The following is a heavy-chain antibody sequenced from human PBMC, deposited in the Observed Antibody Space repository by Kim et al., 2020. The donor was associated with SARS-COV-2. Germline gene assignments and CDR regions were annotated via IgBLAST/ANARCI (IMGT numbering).Heavy chain of an antibody. D-gene: IGHD6-19*01. CDR1: GFTFSSYD. Sequence: GGSLRLSCAASGFTFSSYDMNWVRQAPGKGLEWVSSISSASSYIYYADSVKGRFTISRDNAKNSLYLQMNSLRAEDTAVYYCARELGSSGWFENWGQGTLVTVSS. J-gene: IGHJ4*02. CDR2: ISSASSYI. CDR3: ARELGSSGWFEN. V-gene: IGHV3-21*01.